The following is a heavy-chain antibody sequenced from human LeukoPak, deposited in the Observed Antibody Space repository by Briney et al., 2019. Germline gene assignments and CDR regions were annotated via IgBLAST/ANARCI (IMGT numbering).Heavy chain of an antibody. V-gene: IGHV1-2*02. CDR3: ARGGSSGWWSGNWFDP. Sequence: ASVKVSCKASGYSFTGYYMHWVRQAPGQGLEWMGWINPNSGDTKYAQKFQGRVTMTRDTSISTAYMELRSLRSDDTAVYYCARGGSSGWWSGNWFDPWGQGTLVTVSS. CDR2: INPNSGDT. J-gene: IGHJ5*02. CDR1: GYSFTGYY. D-gene: IGHD6-19*01.